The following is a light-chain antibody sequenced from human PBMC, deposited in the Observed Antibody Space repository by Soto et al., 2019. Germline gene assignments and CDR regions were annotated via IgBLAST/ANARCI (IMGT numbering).Light chain of an antibody. Sequence: QTVVTQEPSFSVSPGGTVTLTCGLSSGSVSTSYYPSWYQQTPGQAPRTLMYSTNTRSSGVPDRFSGSILGNKAALTITGAQADDESDYYCVLYMAGGISVFGGGTKLTVL. J-gene: IGLJ3*02. CDR3: VLYMAGGISV. CDR2: STN. V-gene: IGLV8-61*01. CDR1: SGSVSTSYY.